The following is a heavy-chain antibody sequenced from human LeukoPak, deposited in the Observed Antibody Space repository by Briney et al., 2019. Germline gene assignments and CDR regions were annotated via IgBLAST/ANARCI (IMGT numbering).Heavy chain of an antibody. Sequence: SETLSLTCAVYGGSFSGYYWSWIRQPPGKGLEWIAEINHSGSTNYNPSLKSRVTISVDTSKNQFSLKLSSVTAADTAVYYCARMGSYRYLAYFDYWGQGTLVTVSS. CDR1: GGSFSGYY. CDR2: INHSGST. CDR3: ARMGSYRYLAYFDY. D-gene: IGHD3-16*02. V-gene: IGHV4-34*01. J-gene: IGHJ4*02.